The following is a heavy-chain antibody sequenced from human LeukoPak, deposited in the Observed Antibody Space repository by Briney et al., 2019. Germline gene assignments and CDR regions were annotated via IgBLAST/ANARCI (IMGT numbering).Heavy chain of an antibody. CDR3: ARRRGSGWSNWFDP. CDR2: IYYSGST. V-gene: IGHV4-39*01. Sequence: PSETLSLTCTVSGGSISSSSYYWGWIRQPPGKGLEWIGSIYYSGSTYYNPSLKTRVTISVDTSKNQFSLKLSSVTAADTAVYYCARRRGSGWSNWFDPWGQGTLVTVSS. CDR1: GGSISSSSYY. J-gene: IGHJ5*02. D-gene: IGHD6-19*01.